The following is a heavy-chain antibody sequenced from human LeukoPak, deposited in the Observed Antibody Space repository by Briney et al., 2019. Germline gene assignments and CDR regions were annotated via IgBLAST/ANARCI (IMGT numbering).Heavy chain of an antibody. CDR3: AKAPWEYGSGSYYNLHFDY. Sequence: GGSLRLSCAASGFTFSSYAMSWVRQAPGKGLVWVSAISGSGGSIYYADSVKGRFTISRDNSKNTLYLQMNSLRAEDTAVYYCAKAPWEYGSGSYYNLHFDYWGQGTLVTVSS. D-gene: IGHD3-10*01. CDR1: GFTFSSYA. V-gene: IGHV3-23*01. CDR2: ISGSGGSI. J-gene: IGHJ4*02.